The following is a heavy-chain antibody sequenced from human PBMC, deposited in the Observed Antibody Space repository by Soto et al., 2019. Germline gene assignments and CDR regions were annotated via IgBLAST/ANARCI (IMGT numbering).Heavy chain of an antibody. V-gene: IGHV3-48*01. D-gene: IGHD4-17*01. CDR3: ARIPRRSLPVTV. J-gene: IGHJ4*02. CDR1: GFAFSTYS. CDR2: ISSSGSTI. Sequence: PGGSLRLSCAASGFAFSTYSMNWVRQAPGKGLEWVSYISSSGSTIYYAESVKGRFTISRDNAKNSLFLQMNSLRAEDTALYYCARIPRRSLPVTVWGQGT.